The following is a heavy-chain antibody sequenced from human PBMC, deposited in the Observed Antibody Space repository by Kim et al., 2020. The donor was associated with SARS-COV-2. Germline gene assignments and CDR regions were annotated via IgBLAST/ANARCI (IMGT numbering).Heavy chain of an antibody. Sequence: GESLKISCLSSGYAFATHWIGWVRQRPGKGLEWMGIIYPDDSDTRYRPSFAGQVSIAADKSVSTAYLQWNNLKASDTAIYFCAKLGRYCSTPDFYPPRGCDYFDPWGRGTLVTVSS. CDR3: AKLGRYCSTPDFYPPRGCDYFDP. CDR2: IYPDDSDT. J-gene: IGHJ4*02. CDR1: GYAFATHW. V-gene: IGHV5-51*01. D-gene: IGHD3-10*01.